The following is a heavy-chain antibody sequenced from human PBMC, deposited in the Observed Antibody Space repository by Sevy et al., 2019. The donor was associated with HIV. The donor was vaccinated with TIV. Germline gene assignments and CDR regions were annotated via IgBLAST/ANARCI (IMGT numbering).Heavy chain of an antibody. CDR2: IRYDGSNK. V-gene: IGHV3-30*02. CDR3: AKGARGRVIFGWFDP. J-gene: IGHJ5*02. D-gene: IGHD2-15*01. Sequence: GESLKISCAASGFTFSSYGMHWVRQAPGKGLEWVAFIRYDGSNKYYADSVKGRFTISRDNSKNTLYLQMNSLRAEDTAVYYCAKGARGRVIFGWFDPWGQGTLVTVSS. CDR1: GFTFSSYG.